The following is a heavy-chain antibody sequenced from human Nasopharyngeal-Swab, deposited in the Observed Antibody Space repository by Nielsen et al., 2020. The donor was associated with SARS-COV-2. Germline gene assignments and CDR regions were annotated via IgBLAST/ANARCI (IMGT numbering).Heavy chain of an antibody. J-gene: IGHJ3*02. Sequence: GESLKISCAASGFTFSSYSMNWVRQAPGKGLEWVSSISSSSSYIYYADSVKGRFTISRDNAKNSLYLQMNSLRAEDTAVYYCARDRDGWERRDAFDIWGQGTIVTVSS. V-gene: IGHV3-21*01. CDR1: GFTFSSYS. CDR2: ISSSSSYI. D-gene: IGHD1-26*01. CDR3: ARDRDGWERRDAFDI.